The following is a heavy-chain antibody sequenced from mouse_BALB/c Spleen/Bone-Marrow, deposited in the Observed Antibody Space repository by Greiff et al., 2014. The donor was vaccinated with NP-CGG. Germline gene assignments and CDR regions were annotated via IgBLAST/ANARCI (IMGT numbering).Heavy chain of an antibody. D-gene: IGHD2-4*01. V-gene: IGHV10-1*02. CDR2: IRSKSNNYAT. CDR3: VRREYDNDGGFAY. CDR1: GFTFNTHA. J-gene: IGHJ3*01. Sequence: EVQLVESGGGLVQPKGSLKLSCAASGFTFNTHAMNWVRQVPGKGLEWVARIRSKSNNYATYYADSVKDRFTIFRDDSQSMLYLQMNNCKTEDTAMYYCVRREYDNDGGFAYWGQGTMVTVSA.